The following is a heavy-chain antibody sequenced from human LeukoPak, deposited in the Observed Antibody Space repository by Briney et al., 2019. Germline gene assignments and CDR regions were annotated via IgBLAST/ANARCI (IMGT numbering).Heavy chain of an antibody. J-gene: IGHJ4*02. CDR2: IDHSGST. Sequence: SETLSLTCAVYGGSFSGYYWSWIRRPPGKGLEWIGEIDHSGSTNYSPSLKSRVTISVDTSKNQFSLKLSSVTAADTAVYYCARGVSGYYRTFDYWGQGTLVTVSS. D-gene: IGHD3-22*01. CDR1: GGSFSGYY. CDR3: ARGVSGYYRTFDY. V-gene: IGHV4-34*01.